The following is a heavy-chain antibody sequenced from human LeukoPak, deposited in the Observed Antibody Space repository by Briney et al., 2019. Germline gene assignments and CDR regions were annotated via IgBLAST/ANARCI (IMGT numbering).Heavy chain of an antibody. Sequence: SDTQSLTCAVSGYSISTSNYWAWIRQPPGKGLEWIGHIYYTGSIYYNPPLKSRVTMSVDTSKNQFSLKLSSVTAVDTAVYYCARKTTTGPTKAAFDIWGQGTMVTVTS. D-gene: IGHD4-17*01. J-gene: IGHJ3*02. V-gene: IGHV4-28*05. CDR1: GYSISTSNY. CDR3: ARKTTTGPTKAAFDI. CDR2: IYYTGSI.